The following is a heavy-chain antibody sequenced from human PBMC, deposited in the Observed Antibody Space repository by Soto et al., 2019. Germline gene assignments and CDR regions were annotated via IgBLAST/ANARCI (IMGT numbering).Heavy chain of an antibody. CDR1: GFSLSTSGMR. Sequence: SGPTLVNPTQTLTLTCTFSGFSLSTSGMRVSWIRQPPGKALEWLARIDWDDDKFYSTSLKTRLTISKDTSKNQVVLTMANMDPVDTATYYCARNGATVVNAFEIWGQGALVTVSS. J-gene: IGHJ3*02. CDR2: IDWDDDK. D-gene: IGHD4-17*01. V-gene: IGHV2-70*04. CDR3: ARNGATVVNAFEI.